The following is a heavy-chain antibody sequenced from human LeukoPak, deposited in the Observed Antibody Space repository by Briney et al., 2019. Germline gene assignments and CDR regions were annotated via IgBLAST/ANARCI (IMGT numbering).Heavy chain of an antibody. V-gene: IGHV3-48*01. CDR1: GFTFSSFS. CDR2: IGSSGNAI. Sequence: GGSLRLSCAASGFTFSSFSMNWVRQAPGKGLEWVSYIGSSGNAISYADSVKGRFTISRDNGKNSLYLQMNSLRAEDTAVYYCARDLAFDYWGQGTLVTVSS. CDR3: ARDLAFDY. J-gene: IGHJ4*02.